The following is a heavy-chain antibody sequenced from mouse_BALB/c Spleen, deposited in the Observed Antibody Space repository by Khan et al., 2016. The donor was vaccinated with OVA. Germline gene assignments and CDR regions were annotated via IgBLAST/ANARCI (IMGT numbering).Heavy chain of an antibody. CDR3: ARGGRFAY. CDR1: GYTFTDYA. V-gene: IGHV1S137*01. Sequence: QVQLQQSGAELVRPGVSVKISCKGSGYTFTDYAMHWVKQSHAKSLEWIGVISTYYDDADYNQRFQGKASMTVDRSSSKAYVELARLTSEDSAIYYCARGGRFAYWGQGTLVTVSA. CDR2: ISTYYDDA. D-gene: IGHD1-1*02. J-gene: IGHJ3*01.